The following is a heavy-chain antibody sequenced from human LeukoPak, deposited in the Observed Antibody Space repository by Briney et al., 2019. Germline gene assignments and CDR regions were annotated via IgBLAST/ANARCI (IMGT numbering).Heavy chain of an antibody. J-gene: IGHJ3*02. CDR2: IRSDGSNK. V-gene: IGHV3-30*02. D-gene: IGHD3-22*01. Sequence: PGGSLRLSCVASGFTFITYGMHWVRQAPGRGLDWVAYIRSDGSNKYYADSVKGRFTISRDNSENTVYLQMNSLRAEDTAVYYCARMYYYDSSSAFDIWGQGTMVTVSS. CDR1: GFTFITYG. CDR3: ARMYYYDSSSAFDI.